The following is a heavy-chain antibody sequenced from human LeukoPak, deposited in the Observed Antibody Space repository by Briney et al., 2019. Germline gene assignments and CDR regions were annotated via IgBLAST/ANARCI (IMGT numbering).Heavy chain of an antibody. CDR1: GGSFSGYY. V-gene: IGHV4-34*01. Sequence: SETLSLTCAVYGGSFSGYYWSWIRQPPGKGLEWIGEINHSGSTNYNPSLKSRVTISVDTSKNQFSLKLSSVTAADTAVYYCARGPQFYSSSWSEFYYYYGMDVWGQGTTVTVS. CDR2: INHSGST. CDR3: ARGPQFYSSSWSEFYYYYGMDV. J-gene: IGHJ6*02. D-gene: IGHD6-13*01.